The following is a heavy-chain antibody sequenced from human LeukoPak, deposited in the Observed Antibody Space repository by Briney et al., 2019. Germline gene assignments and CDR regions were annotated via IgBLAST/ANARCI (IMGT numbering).Heavy chain of an antibody. D-gene: IGHD3-9*01. J-gene: IGHJ6*03. CDR3: AKEGYDILTGYDNNYYYYYMDV. Sequence: SGGSLRLSCVASGLTFSSYAMSWVRQAPGKGLEWVSAISSSGDSTYYADSVKGPFTISRDNSKNTLYLQMNSLRAEDTAVYYCAKEGYDILTGYDNNYYYYYMDVWGKGTTVTISS. V-gene: IGHV3-23*01. CDR1: GLTFSSYA. CDR2: ISSSGDST.